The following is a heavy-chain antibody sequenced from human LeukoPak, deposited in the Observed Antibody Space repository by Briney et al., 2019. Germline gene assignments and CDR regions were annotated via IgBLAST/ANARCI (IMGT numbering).Heavy chain of an antibody. CDR1: GYTFTRYY. V-gene: IGHV1-46*01. CDR2: INPSGGST. D-gene: IGHD1-26*01. J-gene: IGHJ5*02. CDR3: ARGGVGATTYVWFDP. Sequence: GASVKVSCKASGYTFTRYYIHWVRQAPGQGLECMGIINPSGGSTSYAQKFQGRVTMTRDMSTSTVYMELSSLRSEDTAVYYCARGGVGATTYVWFDPWGQGTLVTVSS.